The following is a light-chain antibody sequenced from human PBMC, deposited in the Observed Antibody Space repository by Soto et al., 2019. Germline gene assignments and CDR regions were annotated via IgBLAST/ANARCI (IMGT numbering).Light chain of an antibody. Sequence: EIVMTQSTATLSVSPGERATLSCRASQSVSSNLAWYQQKPGQAPRLLIYGASTRATGIQARVSGSGSGTEFALNISSLQSEYFAVYYCQEYNNWSFTVGPGTKVDIK. CDR3: QEYNNWSFT. J-gene: IGKJ3*01. V-gene: IGKV3-15*01. CDR2: GAS. CDR1: QSVSSN.